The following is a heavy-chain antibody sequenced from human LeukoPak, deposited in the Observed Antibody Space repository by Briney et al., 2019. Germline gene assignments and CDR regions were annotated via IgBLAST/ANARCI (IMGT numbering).Heavy chain of an antibody. Sequence: GGSLRLSCAASGFTVGNNYMSWVRQAPGKGLEWASTIYSVGNTHYADSVKGRFTIYRDNSKNTLYLQMNSLRVEDTAVYYCARGYHDSWGQGTLVTVSS. CDR3: ARGYHDS. J-gene: IGHJ4*02. CDR2: IYSVGNT. CDR1: GFTVGNNY. V-gene: IGHV3-66*01. D-gene: IGHD3-16*02.